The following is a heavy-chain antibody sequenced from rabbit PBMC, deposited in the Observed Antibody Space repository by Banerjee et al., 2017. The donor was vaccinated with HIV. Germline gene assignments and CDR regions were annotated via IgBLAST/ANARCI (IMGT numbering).Heavy chain of an antibody. CDR2: IDAGSSGRT. V-gene: IGHV1S45*01. CDR1: GFSFSGNYW. D-gene: IGHD2-1*01. Sequence: QEQLKETGGGLVQPGGSLTLTCTASGFSFSGNYWIYWVRQAPGKGLEWIACIDAGSSGRTAYANWAKGRFTISKTSSTTVTLQMTSLTAADTATYFCAREHTYADYGDFNLWGPGTLVTVS. J-gene: IGHJ4*01. CDR3: AREHTYADYGDFNL.